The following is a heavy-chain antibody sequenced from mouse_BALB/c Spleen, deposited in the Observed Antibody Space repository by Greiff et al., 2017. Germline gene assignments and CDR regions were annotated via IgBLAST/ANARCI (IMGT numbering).Heavy chain of an antibody. V-gene: IGHV5-17*02. D-gene: IGHD1-1*01. CDR1: GFTFSSFG. J-gene: IGHJ4*01. CDR3: ARRRVIPTKGYAMDY. Sequence: EVHLVESGGGLVQPGGSRKLSCAASGFTFSSFGMHWVRQAPEKGLEWVGYISSVSSTTYYADKVKGRFTISRDTPKNTLFLQMNSLRSEDTAMYDCARRRVIPTKGYAMDYWGQGTSVTVSS. CDR2: ISSVSSTT.